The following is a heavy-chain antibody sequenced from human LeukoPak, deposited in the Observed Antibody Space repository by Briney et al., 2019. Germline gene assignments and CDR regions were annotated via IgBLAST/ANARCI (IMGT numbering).Heavy chain of an antibody. Sequence: PGGSLRLSCAASGFTFSSYSMNWVRQAPGKGLEWVSSISSSSSYIYYADSVKGRFTTSRDNAKKSLYLQMNSLRPEDTAVYYCVRDFGGSQDFWGQGILVTVSS. V-gene: IGHV3-21*01. J-gene: IGHJ4*02. CDR2: ISSSSSYI. CDR3: VRDFGGSQDF. CDR1: GFTFSSYS. D-gene: IGHD4-23*01.